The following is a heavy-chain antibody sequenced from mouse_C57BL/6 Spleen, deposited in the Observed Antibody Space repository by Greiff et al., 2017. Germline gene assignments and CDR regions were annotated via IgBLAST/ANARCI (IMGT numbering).Heavy chain of an antibody. CDR1: GFSLTSYG. Sequence: QVQLQQSGPGLVQPSQSLSITCTVSGFSLTSYGVHWVRQSPGKGLEWLGVIWSGGSTDYNAAFISRLSISKDNSKSQVFFKMNSLQADDTAIYYCARIYYDYDGPSMDYWGQGTSVTVS. D-gene: IGHD2-4*01. V-gene: IGHV2-2*01. CDR3: ARIYYDYDGPSMDY. J-gene: IGHJ4*01. CDR2: IWSGGST.